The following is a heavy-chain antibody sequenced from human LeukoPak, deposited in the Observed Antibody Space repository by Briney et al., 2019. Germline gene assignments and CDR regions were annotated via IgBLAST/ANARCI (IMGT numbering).Heavy chain of an antibody. CDR3: ARGREDRHY. J-gene: IGHJ4*02. CDR2: ISYDGSNK. Sequence: GGSLRLSCAASGFTFSSYAMHWVRQAPGKGLEWVAVISYDGSNKHYADSVKGRFTISRDNSKNTLYLQMNSLRAEDTAVYYCARGREDRHYWGQGTLVTVSS. V-gene: IGHV3-30*14. CDR1: GFTFSSYA. D-gene: IGHD2-15*01.